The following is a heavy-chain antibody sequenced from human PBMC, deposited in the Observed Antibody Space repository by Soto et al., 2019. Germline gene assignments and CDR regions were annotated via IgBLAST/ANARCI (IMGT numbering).Heavy chain of an antibody. CDR2: IDKNGNP. D-gene: IGHD6-19*01. CDR1: GGAMSSGGYS. Sequence: SETLSLTCNVSGGAMSSGGYSCAWLRQHPGRGLEWLGYIDKNGNPYYNPSLKSRVTISADTSKNQFSLKVNSVNAADTAVYYCATADVAGLLVDAAYFEDWGQGALVTVSS. CDR3: ATADVAGLLVDAAYFED. V-gene: IGHV4-31*03. J-gene: IGHJ4*02.